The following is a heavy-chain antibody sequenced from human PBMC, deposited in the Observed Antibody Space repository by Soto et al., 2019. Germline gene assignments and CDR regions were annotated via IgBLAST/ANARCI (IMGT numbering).Heavy chain of an antibody. V-gene: IGHV4-30-4*01. Sequence: PSETLSLTCTVSGGSISSGDYYWSWIRQPPGKGLEWIGYIYYSGSTYYNPSLKSRVTISVDTSKNQFSLKLSSVTAAATAVYYCAGGGKGDFWGGYPNWCAPWGQGTLFTVS. D-gene: IGHD3-3*01. J-gene: IGHJ5*02. CDR3: AGGGKGDFWGGYPNWCAP. CDR2: IYYSGST. CDR1: GGSISSGDYY.